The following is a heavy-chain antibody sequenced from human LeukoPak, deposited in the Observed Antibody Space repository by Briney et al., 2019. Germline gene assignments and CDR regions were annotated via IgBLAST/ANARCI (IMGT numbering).Heavy chain of an antibody. CDR3: ARTKGIAAAGVFDY. Sequence: GGSLRLSCAASGFTFSSYWMSWVRQAPGKGLEWVANIKQDGSEKYYVDSVKGRFTISRDNAKNSLYLQMNSLRAEDTAVYYCARTKGIAAAGVFDYWGQGTLVTVSS. CDR2: IKQDGSEK. J-gene: IGHJ4*02. D-gene: IGHD6-13*01. V-gene: IGHV3-7*01. CDR1: GFTFSSYW.